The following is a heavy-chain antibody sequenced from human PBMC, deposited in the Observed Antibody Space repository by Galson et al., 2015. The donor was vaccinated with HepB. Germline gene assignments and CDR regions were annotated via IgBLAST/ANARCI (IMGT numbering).Heavy chain of an antibody. D-gene: IGHD2-8*01. Sequence: SVKVSCKASGDTFSDYYMHWVQQAPGRGLEWMGMISPNGAGTSYAQKFQGRVTMIKDTSTRTVYMTLSSLRSDDTAVYYCARGRVFPEGDWFDPWGQGTLVTVSS. CDR1: GDTFSDYY. CDR2: ISPNGAGT. V-gene: IGHV1-46*01. CDR3: ARGRVFPEGDWFDP. J-gene: IGHJ5*02.